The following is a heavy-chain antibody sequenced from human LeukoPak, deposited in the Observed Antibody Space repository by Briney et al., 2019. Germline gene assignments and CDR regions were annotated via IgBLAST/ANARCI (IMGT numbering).Heavy chain of an antibody. CDR3: ARDASYDPYLDY. J-gene: IGHJ4*02. D-gene: IGHD3-22*01. CDR1: GFTFSSYW. V-gene: IGHV3-21*01. CDR2: ISSGSSYI. Sequence: GGSLRLSCAASGFTFSSYWMHWVRQAPGKGLEWVSSISSGSSYIYYADSVKGRFTISRDNAKNSLYLQMNSLRAEDTAVYYCARDASYDPYLDYWGQGTLVTVSS.